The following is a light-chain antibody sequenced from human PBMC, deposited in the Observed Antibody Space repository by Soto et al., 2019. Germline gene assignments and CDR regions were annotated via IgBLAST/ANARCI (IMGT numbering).Light chain of an antibody. CDR2: WAS. CDR3: QQYESTPPT. CDR1: QSVLYSSNNKNY. V-gene: IGKV4-1*01. J-gene: IGKJ2*01. Sequence: DIVMTQSPDSLAVSLGERATINCKSSQSVLYSSNNKNYFAWYQQRPGQPPKLLIYWASTRESGVPDRFSGSGSGTDFTRTITSLQAEDVAVYYCQQYESTPPTFGQGTKLEIK.